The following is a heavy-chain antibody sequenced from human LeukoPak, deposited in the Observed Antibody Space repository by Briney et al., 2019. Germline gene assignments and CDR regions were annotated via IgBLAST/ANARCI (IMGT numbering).Heavy chain of an antibody. Sequence: GGSLRLSCATSRFIFSSYWMTWVRQAPGKGLEWVSSIDGSSSHIYYADSVKGRFTISRDNTKSSLYLQMNSLRAEDMAVYYCARGYCGGDCYGDWGQGTLVTVSS. D-gene: IGHD2-21*02. CDR1: RFIFSSYW. CDR3: ARGYCGGDCYGD. CDR2: IDGSSSHI. V-gene: IGHV3-21*01. J-gene: IGHJ1*01.